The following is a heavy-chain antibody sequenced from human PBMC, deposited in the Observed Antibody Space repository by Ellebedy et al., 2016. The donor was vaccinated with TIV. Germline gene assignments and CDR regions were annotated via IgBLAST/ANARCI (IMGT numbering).Heavy chain of an antibody. CDR3: ANSNYGDHTEENY. CDR2: ISSSSSYI. V-gene: IGHV3-21*04. Sequence: GESLKISXAASGFTFSSYSMNWVRQAPGKGLEWVSSISSSSSYIYYADSVKGRFTISRDNAKNSLYLQMNSLRAEDTAVYYCANSNYGDHTEENYWGQGTLVTVSS. CDR1: GFTFSSYS. J-gene: IGHJ4*02. D-gene: IGHD4-17*01.